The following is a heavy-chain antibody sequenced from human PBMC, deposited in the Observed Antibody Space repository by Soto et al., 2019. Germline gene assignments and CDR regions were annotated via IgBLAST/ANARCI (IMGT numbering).Heavy chain of an antibody. Sequence: ASVKVSCKASGGTFSSYAISWVRQAPGQGLEWMGGIIPIFGTANYAQKFQGRVTITADESTSTAYMELSSLRSEDTAVYYCAREGCSSTSCHYYYYGMDVWGQGTTVTVSS. J-gene: IGHJ6*02. CDR1: GGTFSSYA. CDR3: AREGCSSTSCHYYYYGMDV. V-gene: IGHV1-69*13. D-gene: IGHD2-2*01. CDR2: IIPIFGTA.